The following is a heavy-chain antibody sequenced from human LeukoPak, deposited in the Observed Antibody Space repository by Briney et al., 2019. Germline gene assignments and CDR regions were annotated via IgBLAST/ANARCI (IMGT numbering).Heavy chain of an antibody. V-gene: IGHV1-2*06. CDR2: INPNSGGT. CDR3: ARGERLLFYYYYYMDV. J-gene: IGHJ6*03. D-gene: IGHD2-2*01. CDR1: GYTFTGYY. Sequence: GASVKVSCKASGYTFTGYYMHWVRQAPGQGLEWMGRINPNSGGTNYAQKFQGRVTMTRDTSISTAYMELSRLRYDDTAVYYCARGERLLFYYYYYMDVWGKGTTVTVSS.